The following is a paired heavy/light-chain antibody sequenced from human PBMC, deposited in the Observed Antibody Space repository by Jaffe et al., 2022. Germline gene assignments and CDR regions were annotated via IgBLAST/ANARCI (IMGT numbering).Light chain of an antibody. CDR2: DAS. J-gene: IGKJ4*01. CDR1: QSVSSC. CDR3: QQCSSWPLT. V-gene: IGKV3-11*01. Sequence: EIVLTQSPATLSLSPGERATLSCRASQSVSSCLAWYQQKPGQTPRLLIYDASRRATGIPARFSGSGSGTDFTLTISSLDPEDFAVYYCQQCSSWPLTFGGGTKVEI.
Heavy chain of an antibody. CDR3: TTIMWRYSGYPGY. Sequence: EVQLVESGGDLVKPGGSLRLSCAASGFTFRNAWMSWVRQAPGKGLEWVGRIKSKTDGGTTDYAAPVKDRFTISRDDSKDTVDLEMNSLKTEDTAVYYCTTIMWRYSGYPGYWGQGTLVTVS. V-gene: IGHV3-15*01. CDR2: IKSKTDGGTT. D-gene: IGHD6-25*01. J-gene: IGHJ4*02. CDR1: GFTFRNAW.